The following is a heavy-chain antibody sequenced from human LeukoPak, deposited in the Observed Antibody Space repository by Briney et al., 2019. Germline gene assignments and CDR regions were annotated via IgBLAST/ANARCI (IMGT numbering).Heavy chain of an antibody. CDR2: INCNSGGT. V-gene: IGHV1-2*06. Sequence: ASVKVSCKASGYTFTGYYMHWVRQAPGQGLEWRGRINCNSGGTNYAQKFQGRVTMTRDTSITAVYMELSRLRSDDTAVYYCARGAPMATDRKMDVWGQGTSLTVSS. CDR1: GYTFTGYY. J-gene: IGHJ6*02. CDR3: ARGAPMATDRKMDV. D-gene: IGHD5-24*01.